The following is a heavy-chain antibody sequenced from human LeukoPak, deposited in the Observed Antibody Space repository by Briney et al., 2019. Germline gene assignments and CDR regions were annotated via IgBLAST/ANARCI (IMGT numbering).Heavy chain of an antibody. V-gene: IGHV4-31*03. J-gene: IGHJ4*02. D-gene: IGHD3-10*01. CDR3: ARGRRYYYGSGFYY. Sequence: SEPLSLTCTVSGASLSSGSYYWSWIRPHPGKGLEWIGYMYYSGSTYYNPSLKSRVTISVDTSKNQFSLNLTSVTAADTAVYYCARGRRYYYGSGFYYWGQGTLVTVSS. CDR1: GASLSSGSYY. CDR2: MYYSGST.